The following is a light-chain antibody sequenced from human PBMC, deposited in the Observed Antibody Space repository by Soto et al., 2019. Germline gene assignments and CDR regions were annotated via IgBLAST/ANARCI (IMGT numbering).Light chain of an antibody. J-gene: IGKJ5*01. CDR3: QQYNSWPPIT. Sequence: EIVLTQSPGTLSLSLGERVPLSCAASQTVSSNYLAWYQQKPGQAPRLLIYGASSRATGIPDRFSGSESGTDFTLTISRLEPEDFAVYYCQQYNSWPPITFGQGTRLEIK. V-gene: IGKV3-20*01. CDR2: GAS. CDR1: QTVSSNY.